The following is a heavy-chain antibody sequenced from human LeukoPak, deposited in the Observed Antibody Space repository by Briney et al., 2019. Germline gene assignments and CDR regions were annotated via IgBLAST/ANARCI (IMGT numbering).Heavy chain of an antibody. D-gene: IGHD3-22*01. Sequence: ASVRVPCKASGGTFSSYAISWLRQAPGQGLEWMGRIIPILGIANYAQKFQGRVTITADKSTSTAYMELSSLRSEDTAVYYCARGGYYYDSSGYFDYWGQGTLVTVSS. CDR3: ARGGYYYDSSGYFDY. V-gene: IGHV1-69*04. CDR1: GGTFSSYA. J-gene: IGHJ4*02. CDR2: IIPILGIA.